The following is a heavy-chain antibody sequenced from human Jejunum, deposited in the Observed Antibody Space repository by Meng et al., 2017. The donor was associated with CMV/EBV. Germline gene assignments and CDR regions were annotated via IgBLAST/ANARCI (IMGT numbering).Heavy chain of an antibody. CDR2: INPSGGST. D-gene: IGHD2-2*01. J-gene: IGHJ5*02. V-gene: IGHV1-46*01. CDR1: FTSSY. Sequence: FTSSYMHWVRQAPGQGLEWKGIINPSGGSTSYAQKFQGRVNMTRDASTSTVYMELSSLRSEDTAVYYCARDPYCSSTSCYYWFDPWGQGTLVTVSS. CDR3: ARDPYCSSTSCYYWFDP.